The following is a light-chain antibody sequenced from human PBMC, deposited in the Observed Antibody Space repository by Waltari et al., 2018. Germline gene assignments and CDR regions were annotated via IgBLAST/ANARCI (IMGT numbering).Light chain of an antibody. V-gene: IGKV3-11*01. CDR2: DAS. J-gene: IGKJ4*01. Sequence: EIVLTQSPAILSLSPGESATLSCRASQSVNSYLAWYQQKPGQAPRLLIYDASNRATGIPARFVGTGSGTDFTLTITRLEPEDFAVYYCQERSNLPGGSFGGGTKVEIK. CDR1: QSVNSY. CDR3: QERSNLPGGS.